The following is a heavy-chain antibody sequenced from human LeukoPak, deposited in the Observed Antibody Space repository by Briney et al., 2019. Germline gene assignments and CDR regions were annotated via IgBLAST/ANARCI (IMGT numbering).Heavy chain of an antibody. Sequence: GASVKVSCKASVYTFTSYDINWVRQAAGQGLEWMGYMNPNTGKTGYAQRFQGRVTMTRDTSIDTAYMELSSLGSEDTAVYYCARKTCSTTSCLHPWGQGTLVTVSS. CDR3: ARKTCSTTSCLHP. J-gene: IGHJ5*02. CDR2: MNPNTGKT. D-gene: IGHD2-2*01. CDR1: VYTFTSYD. V-gene: IGHV1-8*01.